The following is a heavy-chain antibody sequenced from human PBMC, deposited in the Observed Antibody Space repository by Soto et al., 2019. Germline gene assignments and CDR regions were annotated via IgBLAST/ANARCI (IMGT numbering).Heavy chain of an antibody. D-gene: IGHD3-10*01. Sequence: EVQLVESGGGLVKPGGSLRLSCAASGFTFSSYSMNWVRQAPGKGLEWVSSISSSSSYIYYADSVKGRFTISRDNAKNSLYLQMNSLRAEDTAVYYCASLITMVRGANHWGQGTLVTVSS. CDR2: ISSSSSYI. J-gene: IGHJ5*02. CDR1: GFTFSSYS. CDR3: ASLITMVRGANH. V-gene: IGHV3-21*01.